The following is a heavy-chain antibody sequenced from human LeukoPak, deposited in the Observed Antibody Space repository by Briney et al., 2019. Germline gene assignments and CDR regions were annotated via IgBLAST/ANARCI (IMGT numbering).Heavy chain of an antibody. CDR1: GFTFSNAW. Sequence: GGSLRLSCAASGFTFSNAWMSWVRQAPGKGLEWVGRIKSKTDGGTTDYAAPVKGRFTISRDDSKNTLYLQMNSLKTEDTAVYYCTTDPLYDSSSYRDYYFDYWGQGTLVTVSS. D-gene: IGHD3-22*01. V-gene: IGHV3-15*01. CDR2: IKSKTDGGTT. CDR3: TTDPLYDSSSYRDYYFDY. J-gene: IGHJ4*02.